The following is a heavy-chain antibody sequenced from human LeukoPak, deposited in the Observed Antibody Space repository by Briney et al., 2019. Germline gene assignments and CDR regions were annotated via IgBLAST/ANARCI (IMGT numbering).Heavy chain of an antibody. CDR3: ARGGMGYCSSTSCYDYFDY. CDR2: IIPIFGTA. Sequence: ASVQVSCKASGGTFSSYAISWVREAPGQGLEWMGGIIPIFGTANYAQKFQGRVTITTDESTSTAYMELSSLRSEDTAVYYCARGGMGYCSSTSCYDYFDYWGQGTLVTVSS. D-gene: IGHD2-2*01. J-gene: IGHJ4*02. V-gene: IGHV1-69*05. CDR1: GGTFSSYA.